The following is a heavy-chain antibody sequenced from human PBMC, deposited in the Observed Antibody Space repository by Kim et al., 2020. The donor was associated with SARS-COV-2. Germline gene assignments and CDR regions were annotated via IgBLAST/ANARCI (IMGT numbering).Heavy chain of an antibody. J-gene: IGHJ4*02. CDR2: INAGNGNT. CDR3: ARAYDILTGYYLYDY. Sequence: ASVKVSCKASGYTFTSYAMHWVRQAPGQRLEWMGWINAGNGNTKYSQKFQGRVTITRDTSASTAYMELSSLRSEDTAVYYCARAYDILTGYYLYDYWGQGTLVTVSS. CDR1: GYTFTSYA. D-gene: IGHD3-9*01. V-gene: IGHV1-3*01.